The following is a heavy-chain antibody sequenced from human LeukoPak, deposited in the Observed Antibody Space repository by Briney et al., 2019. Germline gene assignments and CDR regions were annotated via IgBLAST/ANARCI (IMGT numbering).Heavy chain of an antibody. CDR2: IIPIFGTA. CDR3: ARSHVDTAMVTFYYYMDV. D-gene: IGHD5-18*01. J-gene: IGHJ6*03. Sequence: GSSVKVSCKASGDTFSSYAISWVRQAPGQGLEWMGGIIPIFGTANYAQKFQGRVTITTDESTSTAYMELSSLRSEDTAVYYCARSHVDTAMVTFYYYMDVWGKGTTVTVSS. V-gene: IGHV1-69*05. CDR1: GDTFSSYA.